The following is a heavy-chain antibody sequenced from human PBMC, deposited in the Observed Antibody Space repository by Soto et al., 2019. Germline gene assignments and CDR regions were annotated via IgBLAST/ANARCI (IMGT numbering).Heavy chain of an antibody. J-gene: IGHJ6*03. CDR1: GGSISSYY. D-gene: IGHD1-20*01. V-gene: IGHV4-59*08. CDR3: ARPKYKFNSYYMDV. CDR2: IYYSGST. Sequence: QVQLQESGPGLVKPSETLSLTCTVSGGSISSYYWSWIRQPPGKGLEWIGYIYYSGSTNYNPSLKSRVTLSVDTSKNQFSLKLSSVTAADTAVYYCARPKYKFNSYYMDVWGKGTTVTVSS.